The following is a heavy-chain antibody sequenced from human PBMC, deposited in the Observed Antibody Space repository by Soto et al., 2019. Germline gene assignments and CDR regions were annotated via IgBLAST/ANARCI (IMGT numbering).Heavy chain of an antibody. J-gene: IGHJ5*02. V-gene: IGHV4-59*01. Sequence: SETLSLTCTVSGGSISSYYWSWIRQPPGKGLEWIGYIYYSGSTNYNPSLKSRVTISVDTSKNQFSLKLSSVTAADTAVYYCARGAGSWNLQGEFDPWGQGTLVTVSS. CDR2: IYYSGST. CDR1: GGSISSYY. D-gene: IGHD2-15*01. CDR3: ARGAGSWNLQGEFDP.